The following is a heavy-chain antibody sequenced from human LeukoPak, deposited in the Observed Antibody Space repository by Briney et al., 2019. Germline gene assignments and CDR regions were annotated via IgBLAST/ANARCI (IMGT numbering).Heavy chain of an antibody. J-gene: IGHJ6*02. Sequence: GGSLRLSCAASGFTFSSYWMHWVRQAPGKGLVWVSRINSDGSSTSYADSVKGRFTISRDNAKNTLYLQTNSLRAEDTALHYYARVPAYYYDSSGSSHGQNNYYYYYYGMDVWGQGTTVTVSS. D-gene: IGHD3-22*01. CDR1: GFTFSSYW. CDR2: INSDGSST. CDR3: ARVPAYYYDSSGSSHGQNNYYYYYYGMDV. V-gene: IGHV3-74*01.